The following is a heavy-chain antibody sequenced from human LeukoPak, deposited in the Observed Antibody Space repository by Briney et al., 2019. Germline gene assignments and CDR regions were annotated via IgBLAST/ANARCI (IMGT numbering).Heavy chain of an antibody. J-gene: IGHJ4*02. D-gene: IGHD6-19*01. CDR1: GGTFSSYA. Sequence: SVKVSCRASGGTFSSYAISWVRQAPGQGLEWMGRIIPIFGIANYAQKFQGRVTITADKSTSTAYMELSSLRSEDTAVYYCARAEGSITVAGTLDYWGQGTLVTVSS. CDR3: ARAEGSITVAGTLDY. V-gene: IGHV1-69*04. CDR2: IIPIFGIA.